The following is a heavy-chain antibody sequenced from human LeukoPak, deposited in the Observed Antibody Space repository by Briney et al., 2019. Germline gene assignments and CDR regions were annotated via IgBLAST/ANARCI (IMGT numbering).Heavy chain of an antibody. CDR1: SGSFSGFY. CDR3: ARPKAGYSSTDAFDI. Sequence: SETLSLTCAVFSGSFSGFYWNRIRQPPGKGLEWIGEINHSGNANYNPSLKSRVTISVDTSKNQFSLKLSSVTAADTAVYYCARPKAGYSSTDAFDIWGQGTMVTVSS. CDR2: INHSGNA. D-gene: IGHD6-19*01. J-gene: IGHJ3*02. V-gene: IGHV4-34*01.